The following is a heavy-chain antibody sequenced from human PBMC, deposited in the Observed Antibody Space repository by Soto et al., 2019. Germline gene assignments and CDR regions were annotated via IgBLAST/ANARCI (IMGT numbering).Heavy chain of an antibody. Sequence: PSETLSLTCTVSGGSISSYYWSWIRQPPGKGLEWIGYIYYSGSTNYNPSLKSRVTISVDTSKNQFSLKLSSVTAADTAVYYCARAAGYSSGLNYYYYGMDVWGQGTTVTVSS. V-gene: IGHV4-59*01. CDR1: GGSISSYY. CDR2: IYYSGST. D-gene: IGHD6-19*01. J-gene: IGHJ6*02. CDR3: ARAAGYSSGLNYYYYGMDV.